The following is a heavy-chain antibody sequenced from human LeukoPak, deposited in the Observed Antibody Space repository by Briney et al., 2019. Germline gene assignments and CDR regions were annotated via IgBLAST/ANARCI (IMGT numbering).Heavy chain of an antibody. CDR1: GGSISSYY. CDR3: ARDLRIAAAPRWFDP. V-gene: IGHV4-59*12. J-gene: IGHJ5*02. D-gene: IGHD6-25*01. Sequence: SEALSLTCTVSGGSISSYYWSWIRQPPGKGLEWIGYIYYSGSTYYNPSLKSRVTISVDTSKNQFSLKLSSVTAADTAVYYCARDLRIAAAPRWFDPWGQGTLVTVSS. CDR2: IYYSGST.